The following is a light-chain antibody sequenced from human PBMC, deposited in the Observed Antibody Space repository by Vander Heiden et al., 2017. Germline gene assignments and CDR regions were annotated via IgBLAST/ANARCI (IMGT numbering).Light chain of an antibody. Sequence: YELTQPPSVSVSPGQTASITCSGDKLGDKYACWYQQKPGQSPVLVIYQDSKRPSGIPERFSGSNSGNTATLTISGTQAMDEADYYCQAWDSSTAVFGGGTKLTVL. V-gene: IGLV3-1*01. CDR2: QDS. CDR3: QAWDSSTAV. CDR1: KLGDKY. J-gene: IGLJ3*02.